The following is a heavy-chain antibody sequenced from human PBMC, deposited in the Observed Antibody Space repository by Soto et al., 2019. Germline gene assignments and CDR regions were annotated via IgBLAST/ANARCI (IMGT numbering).Heavy chain of an antibody. D-gene: IGHD5-18*01. CDR2: INPSGGST. CDR1: GYTFTSYY. J-gene: IGHJ4*02. V-gene: IGHV1-46*04. Sequence: GASVRVSCKASGYTFTSYYMHWVRQAPGQGLEWMGIINPSGGSTSYSPSLKSRLTITKDTSKNQVVLTMTNMDPVDTATYYCVHTGYSYDPFGYWGRGTLVTVSS. CDR3: VHTGYSYDPFGY.